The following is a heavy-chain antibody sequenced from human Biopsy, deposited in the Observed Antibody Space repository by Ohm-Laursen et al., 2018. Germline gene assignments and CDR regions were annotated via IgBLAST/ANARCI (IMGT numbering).Heavy chain of an antibody. Sequence: SLRLSCSASGFTFSSYGIHWVRQAPGKGLEWVAVIWYDGSNKYSADSVKGRFSISRDNSKNTVYLQMNSLRAADTAVYYCARDRYYGSESYYSHYNMDVWGQGATVTVSS. V-gene: IGHV3-33*01. CDR3: ARDRYYGSESYYSHYNMDV. CDR2: IWYDGSNK. D-gene: IGHD3-10*01. J-gene: IGHJ6*02. CDR1: GFTFSSYG.